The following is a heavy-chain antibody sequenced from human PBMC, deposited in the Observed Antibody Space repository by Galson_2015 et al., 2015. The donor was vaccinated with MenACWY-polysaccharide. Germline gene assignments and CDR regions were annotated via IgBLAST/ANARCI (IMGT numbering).Heavy chain of an antibody. Sequence: SVKVSCKASGYTFTTYHINWVRQAPGQGLEWMGWMNPNSGNTGYAQKFQGRVTMTRNTSISTAYMELSSLRSEDTAVYYCARGIAPDVIAGAMALNDYWGQGTLVAGSS. D-gene: IGHD6-25*01. CDR3: ARGIAPDVIAGAMALNDY. CDR2: MNPNSGNT. J-gene: IGHJ4*02. V-gene: IGHV1-8*01. CDR1: GYTFTTYH.